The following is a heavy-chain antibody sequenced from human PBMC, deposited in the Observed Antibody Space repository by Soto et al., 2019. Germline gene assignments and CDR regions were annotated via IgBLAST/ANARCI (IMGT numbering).Heavy chain of an antibody. D-gene: IGHD3-16*01. CDR2: IYSGGST. CDR1: GFTVSSNY. V-gene: IGHV3-66*02. Sequence: GGSLRLSCAASGFTVSSNYMSWVRQAPGKGLEWVSVIYSGGSTYYADSVKGRFTISRDNSKNTLYLQMNSLRAEDTAVYYCARGWGGYYYYMDVWGKGTTVTVSS. CDR3: ARGWGGYYYYMDV. J-gene: IGHJ6*03.